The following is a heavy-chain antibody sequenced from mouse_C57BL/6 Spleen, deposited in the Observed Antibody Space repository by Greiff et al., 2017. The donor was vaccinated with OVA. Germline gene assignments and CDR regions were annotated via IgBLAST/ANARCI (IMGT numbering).Heavy chain of an antibody. J-gene: IGHJ3*01. D-gene: IGHD2-4*01. Sequence: EESGPGLVKPSQSLSLTCSVTGYSITSGYYWNWIRQFPGNKLEWMGYISYDGSNNYNPSLKNRISITRDTSKNQFFLKLNSVTTEDTATYYCARGGDYDRGWFAYWGQGTLVTVSA. CDR2: ISYDGSN. CDR3: ARGGDYDRGWFAY. V-gene: IGHV3-6*01. CDR1: GYSITSGYY.